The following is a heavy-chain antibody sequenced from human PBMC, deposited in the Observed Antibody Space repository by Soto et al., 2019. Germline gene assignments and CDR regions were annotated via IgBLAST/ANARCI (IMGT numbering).Heavy chain of an antibody. CDR3: ARVRFWDSLRAFDY. D-gene: IGHD3-10*01. CDR2: INSDGSST. CDR1: GFTFSSYW. J-gene: IGHJ4*02. Sequence: GGSLRLSCAASGFTFSSYWMHWVRQAPGKGLVWVSRINSDGSSTSYADSVKGRFTFSRDNAKNTLYLQMNSLRAEDTAVYYCARVRFWDSLRAFDYWGQGTLVTVSS. V-gene: IGHV3-74*01.